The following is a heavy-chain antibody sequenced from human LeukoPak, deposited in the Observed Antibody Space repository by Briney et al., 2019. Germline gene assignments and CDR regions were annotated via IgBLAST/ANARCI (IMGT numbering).Heavy chain of an antibody. J-gene: IGHJ4*02. Sequence: AETLSLTCAVYGESFSGYYWSWVRQPPGKGLEWVGEINHSGSTNYNPSLKSRVTISVDTSKNQFSLKLSSVTAADTAVYYCARGGDSYYFDYWGQGTLVTVSS. V-gene: IGHV4-34*01. CDR3: ARGGDSYYFDY. CDR1: GESFSGYY. D-gene: IGHD2-21*02. CDR2: INHSGST.